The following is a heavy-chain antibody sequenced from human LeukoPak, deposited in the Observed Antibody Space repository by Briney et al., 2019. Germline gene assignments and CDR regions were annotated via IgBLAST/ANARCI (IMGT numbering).Heavy chain of an antibody. V-gene: IGHV1-69*05. CDR2: IIPIFGTA. CDR1: GYTFIGYY. CDR3: ASQYYDSSGLLYRFDP. J-gene: IGHJ5*02. Sequence: ASVTVSCKASGYTFIGYYVHWVRQAPGQGLEWMGGIIPIFGTANYAQKFQGRVTITTDESTSTAYMELSSLRSEDTAVYYCASQYYDSSGLLYRFDPWGQGTLVTVSS. D-gene: IGHD3-22*01.